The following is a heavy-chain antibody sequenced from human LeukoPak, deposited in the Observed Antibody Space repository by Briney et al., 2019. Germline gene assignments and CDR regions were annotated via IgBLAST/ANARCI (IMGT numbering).Heavy chain of an antibody. CDR3: AKTLGYSGYFSP. CDR1: GFTFSSYW. D-gene: IGHD3-22*01. Sequence: GGSLRLSCAASGFTFSSYWLHWLRQAPGKGLTWVSRINSDGSRINYADSVKGRFTISRDNSKNMLYLQMNSLRAEDTAVYYCAKTLGYSGYFSPWGQGTLVTVSS. V-gene: IGHV3-74*01. J-gene: IGHJ5*02. CDR2: INSDGSRI.